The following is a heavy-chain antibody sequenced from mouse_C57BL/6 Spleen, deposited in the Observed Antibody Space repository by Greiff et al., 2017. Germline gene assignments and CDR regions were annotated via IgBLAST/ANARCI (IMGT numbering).Heavy chain of an antibody. CDR2: ISDGGSYT. Sequence: EVKVEESGGGLVKPGGSLKLSCAASGFTFSSYAMSWVRQTPEKRLEWVATISDGGSYTYYPDNVKGRFTISRDNAKNNLYLQMSHLKSEDTAMYYCARKTLYYYGSSYRAMDYWGQGTSVTVSS. CDR3: ARKTLYYYGSSYRAMDY. D-gene: IGHD1-1*01. J-gene: IGHJ4*01. CDR1: GFTFSSYA. V-gene: IGHV5-4*03.